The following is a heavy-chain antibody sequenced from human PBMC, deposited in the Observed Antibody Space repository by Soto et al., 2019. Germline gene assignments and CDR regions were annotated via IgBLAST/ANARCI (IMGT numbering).Heavy chain of an antibody. Sequence: LRLACAASGFTFSSYEMNWVRQAPGKGLEWVSYISSSGSTIYYADSVKGRFTISRDNAKNSLYLQMNSLRAEDTAVYYCAREGDIVATRYFDYWGQGTLVTVSS. CDR3: AREGDIVATRYFDY. D-gene: IGHD5-12*01. CDR1: GFTFSSYE. J-gene: IGHJ4*02. CDR2: ISSSGSTI. V-gene: IGHV3-48*03.